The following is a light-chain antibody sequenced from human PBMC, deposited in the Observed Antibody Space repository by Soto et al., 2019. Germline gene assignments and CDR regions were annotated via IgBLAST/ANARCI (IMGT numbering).Light chain of an antibody. CDR2: LGS. CDR1: QSLLHSNGYNY. V-gene: IGKV2-28*01. J-gene: IGKJ4*01. Sequence: DIVMTQSPLSLPVTPGEPASISCRSSQSLLHSNGYNYLVWYLQKPGQSPQLLIYLGSNRASGVLDRFSGSVSGTDFTLKISRVEAEDVGVYYCMQALQTPLTFGGGTKVEIK. CDR3: MQALQTPLT.